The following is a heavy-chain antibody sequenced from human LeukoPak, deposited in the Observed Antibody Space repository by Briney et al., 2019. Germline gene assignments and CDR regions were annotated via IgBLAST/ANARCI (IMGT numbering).Heavy chain of an antibody. J-gene: IGHJ4*02. D-gene: IGHD5-24*01. V-gene: IGHV1-46*01. Sequence: ASVKVSCKASGYTFTSYYMHWVRQAPGQGLEWMGIINPSGGSTSYAQKFQGRVTMTRDMSTSTVYMELSRLRSDDTAVYYCARDLGSRDGYNPPNLFDNWGQGTLVTVSS. CDR2: INPSGGST. CDR3: ARDLGSRDGYNPPNLFDN. CDR1: GYTFTSYY.